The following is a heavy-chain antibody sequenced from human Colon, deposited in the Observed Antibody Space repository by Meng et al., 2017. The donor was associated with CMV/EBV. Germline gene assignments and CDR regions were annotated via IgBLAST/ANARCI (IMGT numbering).Heavy chain of an antibody. V-gene: IGHV4-4*02. J-gene: IGHJ5*02. CDR1: GGSITSTNG. Sequence: QVQLQESGHGLVKHSGTLSLTCAGSGGSITSTNGWNWVRQPPGKGLEWIGEIYHNGNTNNNPYLKSRVTMSVDKSKNQFSLKLTSVTAADTAVYYCAGGGAGRGNSLGQGTLVTVSS. CDR2: IYHNGNT. D-gene: IGHD1-26*01. CDR3: AGGGAGRGNS.